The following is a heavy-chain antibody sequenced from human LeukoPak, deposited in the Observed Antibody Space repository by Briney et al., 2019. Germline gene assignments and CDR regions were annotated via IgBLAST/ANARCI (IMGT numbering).Heavy chain of an antibody. Sequence: PGRSLRLSCAASGFTFDDYTMHWVRQAPGKGLEWVSLISWDGGSTYYADSVKGRFTISRDNSKNSLYLQMNSLRTEDTALYYCAKDLRGGGFYYGMDVWGQGTTVTVSS. V-gene: IGHV3-43*01. CDR1: GFTFDDYT. D-gene: IGHD3-16*01. CDR3: AKDLRGGGFYYGMDV. CDR2: ISWDGGST. J-gene: IGHJ6*02.